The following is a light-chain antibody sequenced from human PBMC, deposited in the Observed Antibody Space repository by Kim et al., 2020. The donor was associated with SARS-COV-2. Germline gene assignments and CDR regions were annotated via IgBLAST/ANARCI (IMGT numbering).Light chain of an antibody. V-gene: IGLV3-1*01. J-gene: IGLJ1*01. CDR1: RLGDRY. CDR3: QAWDSSTLYV. CDR2: QDT. Sequence: REHTPNIPGSGDRLGDRYPSWYPKKPCQSPLFVIYQDTKRPSGIPERFSGSTSGNTATLTITGAQAMDEADYYCQAWDSSTLYVFGAGTKVTVL.